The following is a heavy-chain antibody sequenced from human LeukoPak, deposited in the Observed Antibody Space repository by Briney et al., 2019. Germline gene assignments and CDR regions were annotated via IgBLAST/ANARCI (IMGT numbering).Heavy chain of an antibody. J-gene: IGHJ3*01. CDR1: GGSVSTIDYY. CDR3: AREDAVSSDDAFDL. CDR2: VYYSGST. Sequence: SETLSLTCTVSGGSVSTIDYYWGWIRQPPGKGLEWIGSVYYSGSTYYNAPLTSRVTISVDTSKNQFSLKLSAVTAADTAMYYCAREDAVSSDDAFDLWGQGTMVTVS. D-gene: IGHD6-19*01. V-gene: IGHV4-39*07.